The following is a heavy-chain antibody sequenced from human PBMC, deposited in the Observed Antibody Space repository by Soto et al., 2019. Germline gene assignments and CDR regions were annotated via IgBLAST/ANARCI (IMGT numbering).Heavy chain of an antibody. CDR3: AREGRYSYGYNAFDI. V-gene: IGHV1-69*04. CDR2: IIPILGIA. J-gene: IGHJ3*02. D-gene: IGHD5-18*01. CDR1: GGTFSSYT. Sequence: SVKVSCKASGGTFSSYTISWVRQAPGQGLEWMGRIIPILGIANYAQKFQGRVTITADKSTSTAYMELSSLRSEDTAVYYCAREGRYSYGYNAFDIWSQGTMVTVSS.